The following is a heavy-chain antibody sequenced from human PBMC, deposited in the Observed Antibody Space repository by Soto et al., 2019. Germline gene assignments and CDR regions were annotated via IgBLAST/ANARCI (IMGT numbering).Heavy chain of an antibody. CDR1: GGTFSSYT. V-gene: IGHV1-69*02. Sequence: ASVKVSCKASGGTFSSYTISWVRQAPGQGLEWMGRIIPILGIANYAQKFQGRVTITADKSTSTAYMELSSLRSEDTAVYYCARSNQQQLVLGGSFDYWGQGTLVTVSS. CDR2: IIPILGIA. J-gene: IGHJ4*02. D-gene: IGHD6-13*01. CDR3: ARSNQQQLVLGGSFDY.